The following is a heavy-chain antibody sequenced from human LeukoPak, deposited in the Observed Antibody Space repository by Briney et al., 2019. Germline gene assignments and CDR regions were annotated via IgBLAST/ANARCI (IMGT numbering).Heavy chain of an antibody. CDR3: ARLRLRFLEWLLMKDAFDI. CDR1: GYTFTSYG. CDR2: ISAYNGNT. V-gene: IGHV1-18*01. D-gene: IGHD3-3*01. J-gene: IGHJ3*02. Sequence: ASVKVSCKASGYTFTSYGISWVRQAPGQGLEWMGWISAYNGNTNYAQKLQGRVTMTTDTSTSTAYMELRSLRSDDTAVYYCARLRLRFLEWLLMKDAFDIWGQGTMVTVSS.